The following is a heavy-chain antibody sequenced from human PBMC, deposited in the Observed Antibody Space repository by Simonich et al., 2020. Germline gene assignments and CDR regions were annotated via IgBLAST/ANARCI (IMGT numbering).Heavy chain of an antibody. J-gene: IGHJ4*02. V-gene: IGHV4-39*01. CDR1: GGSISSSSDY. D-gene: IGHD6-6*01. CDR3: ARWAYSSSYFDY. Sequence: QVQLQESGPGLVKPSETLSLTCTVSGGSISSSSDYWGWIRQPPGKGLEWIGSIYYSGITYYTPSLKSRVTISVDTSKNQFSLKLSSVTAADTAVYYCARWAYSSSYFDYWGQGTLVTVSS. CDR2: IYYSGIT.